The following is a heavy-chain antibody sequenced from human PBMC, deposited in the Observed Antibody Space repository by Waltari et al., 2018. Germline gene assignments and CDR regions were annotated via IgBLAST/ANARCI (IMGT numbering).Heavy chain of an antibody. Sequence: EVQLLESGGGLVQPGGSLRLSCAASGFTFSSYAMSWVRQAPGKGLEWVSVIYSGGSTYYADSVKGRFTISRDNSKNTLYLQMNSLRAEDTAVYYCAKAYYDILTGYYREDPWGQGTLVTVSS. D-gene: IGHD3-9*01. J-gene: IGHJ5*02. CDR1: GFTFSSYA. V-gene: IGHV3-23*03. CDR2: IYSGGST. CDR3: AKAYYDILTGYYREDP.